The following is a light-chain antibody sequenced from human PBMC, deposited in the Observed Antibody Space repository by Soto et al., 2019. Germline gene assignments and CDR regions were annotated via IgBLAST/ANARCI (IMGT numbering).Light chain of an antibody. Sequence: DIQMTQSPTSLSASVGDRVTITCRASQGMRNFVAWYQQKPGKPPKLLIYAASTLQSGVPSRFSGSGSGKDFTLTINSLQPEDVATYSCQKYSSVPVFGPGTKVEI. CDR3: QKYSSVPV. CDR1: QGMRNF. CDR2: AAS. J-gene: IGKJ3*01. V-gene: IGKV1-27*01.